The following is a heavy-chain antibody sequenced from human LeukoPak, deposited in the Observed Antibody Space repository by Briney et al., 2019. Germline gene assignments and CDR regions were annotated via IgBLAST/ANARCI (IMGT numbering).Heavy chain of an antibody. Sequence: ASVEVSCKVSGYTLTELSMHWVRQAPGKGLECMGRFDPEDGETIYAQKFQGRVTMTEDTSTNTAYMELSSLRSDDTAVYYCARDYVAMSTIRDFGYWGQGTLVTVSS. D-gene: IGHD5-24*01. CDR1: GYTLTELS. CDR3: ARDYVAMSTIRDFGY. CDR2: FDPEDGET. J-gene: IGHJ4*02. V-gene: IGHV1-24*01.